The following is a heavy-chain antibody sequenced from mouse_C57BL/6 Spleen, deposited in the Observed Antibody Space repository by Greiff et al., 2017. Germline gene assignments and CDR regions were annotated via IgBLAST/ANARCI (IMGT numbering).Heavy chain of an antibody. D-gene: IGHD1-1*01. CDR3: AKRATGDYYGSSYEGVDY. CDR2: IWGGGST. Sequence: VKVVESGPGLVAPSQSLSITCTVSGFSLTSYGVDWVRQPPGKGLEWLGVIWGGGSTNYNSALMSRLSISKDNSKSQVFLKMNSLQTDDTAMYYCAKRATGDYYGSSYEGVDYWGQGTSVTVSS. J-gene: IGHJ4*01. V-gene: IGHV2-9*01. CDR1: GFSLTSYG.